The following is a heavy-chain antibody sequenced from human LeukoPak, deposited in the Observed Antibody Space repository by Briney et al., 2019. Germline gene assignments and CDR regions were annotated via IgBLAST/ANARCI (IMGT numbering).Heavy chain of an antibody. V-gene: IGHV3-74*01. CDR2: INSDGTSI. J-gene: IGHJ4*02. D-gene: IGHD6-19*01. CDR3: AGAPGGWIDY. Sequence: GGSLRLSCAASGFTFSNYWMHWVRQAPGKGLVWVSRINSDGTSINYADSVKGRFTISRDNAKNTLFLQMNSLRVEDTAVYYCAGAPGGWIDYWAQGTLVTVSS. CDR1: GFTFSNYW.